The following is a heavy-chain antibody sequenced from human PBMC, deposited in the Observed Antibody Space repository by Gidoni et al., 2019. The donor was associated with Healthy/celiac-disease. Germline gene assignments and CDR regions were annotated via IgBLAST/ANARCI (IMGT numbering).Heavy chain of an antibody. CDR2: IGTAGDT. J-gene: IGHJ6*03. CDR3: ARGSGFFGVVKPISYYMDV. CDR1: GFTFSSYD. Sequence: EVQLVESGGGLVQPGGSLRLSCAASGFTFSSYDMHWVRQATGKGLEWVSAIGTAGDTYYPGSVKGRFTISRENAKNSLYLQMNSLRAGDTAVYYCARGSGFFGVVKPISYYMDVWGKGTTVTVSS. V-gene: IGHV3-13*01. D-gene: IGHD3-3*01.